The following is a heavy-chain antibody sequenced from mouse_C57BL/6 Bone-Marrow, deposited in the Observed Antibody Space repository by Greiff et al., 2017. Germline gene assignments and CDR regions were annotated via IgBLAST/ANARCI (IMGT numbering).Heavy chain of an antibody. J-gene: IGHJ4*01. D-gene: IGHD2-1*01. CDR3: AKLPLYYYAMDY. CDR1: GFSFTDYN. V-gene: IGHV1-39*01. Sequence: EVQFLQSGPELVKPGASVKISCKASGFSFTDYNMNWVKQRTGKSLEWIGVINPNYGTTRYTQKFQGKATLTVDQSSSTAYMQLNSLTSEDSAVYYCAKLPLYYYAMDYWGQGTSVTVSA. CDR2: INPNYGTT.